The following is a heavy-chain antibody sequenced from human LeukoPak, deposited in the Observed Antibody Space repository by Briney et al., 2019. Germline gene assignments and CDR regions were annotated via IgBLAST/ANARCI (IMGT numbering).Heavy chain of an antibody. J-gene: IGHJ4*02. V-gene: IGHV1-46*01. CDR1: GYTFTSYY. CDR2: INPSGGST. D-gene: IGHD6-13*01. Sequence: ASVKVSCKASGYTFTSYYMHRVRQAPGQGLEWMGIINPSGGSTSYAQKFQGRVTMTRDMSTSTVYMELSSLRSEDTAVYYCARDTQLGPPFDYWGQGTLVTVSS. CDR3: ARDTQLGPPFDY.